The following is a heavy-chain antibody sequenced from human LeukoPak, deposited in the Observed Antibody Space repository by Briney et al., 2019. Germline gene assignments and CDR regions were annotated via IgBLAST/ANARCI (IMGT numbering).Heavy chain of an antibody. CDR3: ATGYCSSTSCLGIDY. Sequence: PSETLSLTCTVSGGSISSSSYYWGWIRQPPGKGLEWIGGIYYSGSTYYNPSLKSRVTISVDTSKNQFSLKLSSVTAADTAVYYCATGYCSSTSCLGIDYWGQGTLVTVSS. CDR1: GGSISSSSYY. D-gene: IGHD2-2*03. CDR2: IYYSGST. J-gene: IGHJ4*02. V-gene: IGHV4-39*01.